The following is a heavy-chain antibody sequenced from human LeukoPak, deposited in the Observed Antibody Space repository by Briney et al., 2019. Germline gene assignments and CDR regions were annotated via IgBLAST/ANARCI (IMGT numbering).Heavy chain of an antibody. J-gene: IGHJ4*02. CDR2: INPSSGGT. D-gene: IGHD3-22*01. CDR3: ARGDYDSSGYPFDY. CDR1: GYTFTGYY. Sequence: ASVKVSCKASGYTFTGYYMHWVRQAPGQGLEWMGWINPSSGGTNYAQKFQGRVTMTRDTSISTAYMELSRLRSDDTAVYYCARGDYDSSGYPFDYWGQGTLVTVSS. V-gene: IGHV1-2*02.